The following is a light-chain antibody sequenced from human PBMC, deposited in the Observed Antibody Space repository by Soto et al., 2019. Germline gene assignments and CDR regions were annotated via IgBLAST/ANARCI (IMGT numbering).Light chain of an antibody. CDR3: QQYGSSPLFS. J-gene: IGKJ3*01. V-gene: IGKV3-20*01. CDR2: GAS. Sequence: EIGLTQSPGTLSLSPGERATLSCRASQSVGSTYLAWNQQKPGQAPRLLIYGASSRATGIPARFSGGGSGTDFTLTISRLEPEDFAVYYCQQYGSSPLFSFGPGTKVDF. CDR1: QSVGSTY.